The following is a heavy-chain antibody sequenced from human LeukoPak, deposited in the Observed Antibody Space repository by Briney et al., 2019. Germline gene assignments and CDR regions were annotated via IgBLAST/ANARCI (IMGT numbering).Heavy chain of an antibody. D-gene: IGHD6-6*01. CDR1: GFTFSSYW. CDR2: IKQDGSNK. V-gene: IGHV3-7*01. CDR3: ARGSDGSSSASYFQH. Sequence: GGSLRLSCAASGFTFSSYWMSWVRQAPGKGLEWVANIKQDGSNKYYADSVKGRFTISRDNSKNTLYLQMNSLRAEDTAVYYCARGSDGSSSASYFQHWGQGTLVTVSS. J-gene: IGHJ1*01.